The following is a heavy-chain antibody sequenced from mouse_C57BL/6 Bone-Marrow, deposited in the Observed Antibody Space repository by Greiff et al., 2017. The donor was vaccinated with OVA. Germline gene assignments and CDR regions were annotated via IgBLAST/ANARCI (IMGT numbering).Heavy chain of an antibody. CDR1: GYSITSGYY. CDR2: ISYDGSN. D-gene: IGHD2-2*01. J-gene: IGHJ3*01. Sequence: ESGPGLVKPSQSLSLTCSVTGYSITSGYYWNWIRQFPGNKLEWMGYISYDGSNNYNPSLKNRISITRDTSKNQFFLKLNSVTTEDTATYYCARDTMVTPAWFAYWGQGTLVTVSA. V-gene: IGHV3-6*01. CDR3: ARDTMVTPAWFAY.